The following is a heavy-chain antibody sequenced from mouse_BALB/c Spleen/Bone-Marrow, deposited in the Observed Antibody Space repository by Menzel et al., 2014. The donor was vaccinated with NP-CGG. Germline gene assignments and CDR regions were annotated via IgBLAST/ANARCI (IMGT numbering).Heavy chain of an antibody. Sequence: EVKLQESGPELVKPGALMKISCKASGYSFTGYTMNWVKQSHGKNLEWIGLINPYNGGTSYNQKFKGKATLTVDKSSSTAYMELLSLTSEDSAVYYCARSYYDYDDAMDYWGQGTSVTVSS. CDR3: ARSYYDYDDAMDY. V-gene: IGHV1-18*01. J-gene: IGHJ4*01. CDR1: GYSFTGYT. CDR2: INPYNGGT. D-gene: IGHD2-4*01.